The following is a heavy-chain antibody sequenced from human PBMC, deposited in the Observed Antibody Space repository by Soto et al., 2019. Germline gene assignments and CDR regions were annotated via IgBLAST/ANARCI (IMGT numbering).Heavy chain of an antibody. CDR3: AKDLGVVPYGEPNDAFYI. Sequence: GGSLRLSCAASGFTFSSYAMSWVRQAPGKGLEWVSAISGSGGSTYYADSVKGRFTISRDNSKNTLYLQMNSLRAEDTAVYYCAKDLGVVPYGEPNDAFYIWGKGTMVTVSS. D-gene: IGHD4-17*01. CDR1: GFTFSSYA. V-gene: IGHV3-23*01. CDR2: ISGSGGST. J-gene: IGHJ3*02.